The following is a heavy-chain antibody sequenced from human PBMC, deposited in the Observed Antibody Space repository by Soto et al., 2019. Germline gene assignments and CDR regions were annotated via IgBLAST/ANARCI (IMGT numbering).Heavy chain of an antibody. D-gene: IGHD6-13*01. V-gene: IGHV3-23*01. CDR2: ISGSGGST. J-gene: IGHJ6*02. CDR3: AKVWGGSSPFYYYGMDV. CDR1: GFTFSSYA. Sequence: GGSLRLSCAASGFTFSSYAMSWVRQAPGKGLEWVSAISGSGGSTYYADSVKGRFTISRDNSKNTLYLQMNSLRAEDTAVYYCAKVWGGSSPFYYYGMDVWGQGTTVTVSS.